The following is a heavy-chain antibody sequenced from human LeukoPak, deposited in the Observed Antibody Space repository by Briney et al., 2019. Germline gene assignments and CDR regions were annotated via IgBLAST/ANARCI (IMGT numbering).Heavy chain of an antibody. J-gene: IGHJ5*02. CDR1: GGSISTFY. CDR2: INNSGST. D-gene: IGHD6-25*01. CDR3: AREGGDPRWLDP. V-gene: IGHV4-4*07. Sequence: SETLSLTCTVSGGSISTFYWTWIRQPAGKGLEWIGRINNSGSTNYNPSLRSRVSMSVDRSKNQFSVTLSSVTAADTAVYFCAREGGDPRWLDPWGQGTLVAVSS.